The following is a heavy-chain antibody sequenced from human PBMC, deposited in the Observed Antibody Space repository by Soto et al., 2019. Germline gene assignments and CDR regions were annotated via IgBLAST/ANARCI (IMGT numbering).Heavy chain of an antibody. V-gene: IGHV1-18*01. J-gene: IGHJ5*02. CDR1: GYTFTSYG. Sequence: QVQLVQSGAEVKKPGASVKVSCKASGYTFTSYGISWVRQAPGQGLEWMGWISAYNGNTNYAQKLQARVTMTTDTSTSTAYMELRSLRSDDTAVYYCARIIAAAGTVGWFDPWGQGTLVTVSS. CDR2: ISAYNGNT. D-gene: IGHD6-13*01. CDR3: ARIIAAAGTVGWFDP.